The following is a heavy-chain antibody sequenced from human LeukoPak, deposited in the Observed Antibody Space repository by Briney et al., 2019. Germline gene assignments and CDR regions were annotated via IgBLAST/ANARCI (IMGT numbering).Heavy chain of an antibody. CDR1: GFTFSNYE. CDR3: ARDNFVGASRH. D-gene: IGHD1-26*01. CDR2: ISSSSSYI. V-gene: IGHV3-21*01. Sequence: PGGSLRLSCAASGFTFSNYEMNWVRQAPGKGLEWVSSISSSSSYIYYADSVKGRFTISRDNAKNSLYLQMNSLRAEDTAVYYCARDNFVGASRHWGQGTLVTVSS. J-gene: IGHJ4*02.